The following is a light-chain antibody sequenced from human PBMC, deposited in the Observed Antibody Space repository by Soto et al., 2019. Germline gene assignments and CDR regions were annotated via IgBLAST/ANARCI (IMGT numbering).Light chain of an antibody. J-gene: IGKJ4*01. CDR1: QSVLYSSNNKNY. CDR3: QQYYGTPLT. V-gene: IGKV4-1*01. Sequence: DIVMTQSPDSLAVSLGERATINCKSSQSVLYSSNNKNYLAWYQQKPRQPPKLLIYWASTRESGVPDRFSGSGSGTDFTLTISSLQAEDVAVYYCQQYYGTPLTFVGGTKVEIK. CDR2: WAS.